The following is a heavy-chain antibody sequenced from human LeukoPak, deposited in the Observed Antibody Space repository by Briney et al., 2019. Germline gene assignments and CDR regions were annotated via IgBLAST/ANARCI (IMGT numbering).Heavy chain of an antibody. CDR2: IIPILGIT. D-gene: IGHD1-26*01. V-gene: IGHV1-69*04. CDR1: GGTFSSYA. Sequence: GASVKVSCKASGGTFSSYAISWVRQAPGQGLEWMGRIIPILGITNYAQKFRGRVTITADKSTSTAYMELSSLRSEDTAVYYCARDVGGSIAWGFDYWGQGTLVTVSS. CDR3: ARDVGGSIAWGFDY. J-gene: IGHJ4*02.